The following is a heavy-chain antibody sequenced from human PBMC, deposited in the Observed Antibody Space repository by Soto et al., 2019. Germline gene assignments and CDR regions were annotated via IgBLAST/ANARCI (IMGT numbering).Heavy chain of an antibody. D-gene: IGHD3-22*01. CDR3: AREQYYYDSSGYLLPGYFDY. Sequence: SETLSLTCTVSGGSISSGGYYWSWIRQHPGKGLEWIGYIYYSGSTYYNPSLKSRVTISVGTSKNQFSLKLSSVTAADTAVYYCAREQYYYDSSGYLLPGYFDYWGQGTLVTVSS. CDR2: IYYSGST. J-gene: IGHJ4*02. CDR1: GGSISSGGYY. V-gene: IGHV4-31*03.